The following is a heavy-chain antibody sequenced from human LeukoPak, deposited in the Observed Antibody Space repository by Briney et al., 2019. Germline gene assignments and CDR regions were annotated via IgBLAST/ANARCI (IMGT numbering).Heavy chain of an antibody. Sequence: GGSLRLSCAASGFSFKDYYFSWIRQAPGKGLEWVSFINVNGGAIYYADSVKGRFTISRDNAKNSLYLQMNSLRAEDTAVYYCARGAGTTGTTRINWFDPWGQGTLVTVSS. V-gene: IGHV3-11*01. D-gene: IGHD1-1*01. CDR1: GFSFKDYY. CDR2: INVNGGAI. CDR3: ARGAGTTGTTRINWFDP. J-gene: IGHJ5*02.